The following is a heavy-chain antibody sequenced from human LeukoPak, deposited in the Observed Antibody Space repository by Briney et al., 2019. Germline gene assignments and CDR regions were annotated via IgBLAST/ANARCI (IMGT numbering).Heavy chain of an antibody. V-gene: IGHV1-2*02. CDR1: GYTFTGYY. CDR3: ARSTAVAGRRGHWFDP. J-gene: IGHJ5*02. Sequence: ASMKVSCKASGYTFTGYYMHWVRQAPGQGLEWMGWINPNSGGTNYAQKFQGRVTMTRDTSISTAYMELSRLRSDDTAVYYCARSTAVAGRRGHWFDPWGQGTLVTVSS. CDR2: INPNSGGT. D-gene: IGHD6-19*01.